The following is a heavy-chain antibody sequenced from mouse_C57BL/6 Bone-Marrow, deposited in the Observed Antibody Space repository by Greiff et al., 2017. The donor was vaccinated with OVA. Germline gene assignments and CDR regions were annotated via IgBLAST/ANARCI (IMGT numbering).Heavy chain of an antibody. Sequence: VKLVESGPGLVAPSQSLSITCTVSGFSLTSYGVHWVRQPPGKGLEWLVVIWSDGSTTYNSALKSRLSISKDNSKSQVFLKMNSLQTDDTAMYYCARHGPIYYDYDGDYAMDYWGQGTSVTVSS. V-gene: IGHV2-6-1*01. J-gene: IGHJ4*01. D-gene: IGHD2-4*01. CDR1: GFSLTSYG. CDR3: ARHGPIYYDYDGDYAMDY. CDR2: IWSDGST.